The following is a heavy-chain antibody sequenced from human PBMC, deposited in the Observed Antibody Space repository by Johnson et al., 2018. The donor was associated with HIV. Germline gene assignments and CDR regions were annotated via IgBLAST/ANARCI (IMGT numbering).Heavy chain of an antibody. J-gene: IGHJ3*02. V-gene: IGHV3-30*04. D-gene: IGHD2-15*01. Sequence: QVQLVESGGGVVQPGGSLRLSCAASGFTFSSYAMHWVRQAPGKGLEWAAVISFDGSNKYFADSVKGRFTISRDNAKNSLYLQMNSLRAEDTAVYYCARDTYCSGGSCYSNAFDIWGQGTMVTVSS. CDR2: ISFDGSNK. CDR1: GFTFSSYA. CDR3: ARDTYCSGGSCYSNAFDI.